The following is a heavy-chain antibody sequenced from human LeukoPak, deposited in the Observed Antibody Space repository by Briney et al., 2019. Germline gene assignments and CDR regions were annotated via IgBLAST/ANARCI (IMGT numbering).Heavy chain of an antibody. D-gene: IGHD2-15*01. CDR2: IKQDGSEK. Sequence: PGGSLRLSCAASGLTFGSYWMSWVRQAPGKGLEWVANIKQDGSEKYYVDSVKGRFTISRDNAKNSLYLQMNSLRAEDTAVYYCARGPTELGYCSGGSCYGLYAYWGQGTLVTVSS. CDR1: GLTFGSYW. J-gene: IGHJ4*02. V-gene: IGHV3-7*03. CDR3: ARGPTELGYCSGGSCYGLYAY.